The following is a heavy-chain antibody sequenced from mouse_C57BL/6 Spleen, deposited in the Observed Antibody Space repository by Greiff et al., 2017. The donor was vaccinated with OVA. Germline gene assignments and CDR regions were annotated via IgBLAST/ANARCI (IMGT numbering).Heavy chain of an antibody. Sequence: EVMLVESGGGLVKPGGSLKLSCAASGFPFSSYAMSWVRQPPEKRLEWVATISDGGSYTYYPDNVKGRFTISRDNAKNNLYLQMSHLKSEDTAMYYCARDDYVLDYWGQGTTLTVSS. CDR1: GFPFSSYA. CDR2: ISDGGSYT. V-gene: IGHV5-4*01. D-gene: IGHD2-4*01. CDR3: ARDDYVLDY. J-gene: IGHJ2*01.